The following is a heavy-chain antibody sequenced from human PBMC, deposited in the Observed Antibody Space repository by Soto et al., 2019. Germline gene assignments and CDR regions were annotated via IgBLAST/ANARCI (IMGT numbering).Heavy chain of an antibody. J-gene: IGHJ5*02. CDR1: GFTFSGSA. V-gene: IGHV3-73*01. CDR2: IRSKANNYAT. CDR3: SRQMFSPDNH. Sequence: ILTCAASGFTFSGSAIHWVRQASGKGLEWLGLIRSKANNYATAYGASVKGRFTISRDDSKNTAYLQMNSLKTEDTAIYYCSRQMFSPDNHWGQGTLVTVSS. D-gene: IGHD3-10*02.